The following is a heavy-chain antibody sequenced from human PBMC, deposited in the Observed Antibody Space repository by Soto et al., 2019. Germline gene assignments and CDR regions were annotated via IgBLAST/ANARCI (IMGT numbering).Heavy chain of an antibody. D-gene: IGHD4-17*01. CDR1: GFTFSSYS. J-gene: IGHJ4*02. CDR2: ISSSSSYI. Sequence: GGSLRLSCAASGFTFSSYSMNWVRQAPGKGLEWVSSISSSSSYIYYADSVKGRFTISRDNAKNSLYLQMNSLRAEDTAVYYCARDSILMTTVTTPFDYWGQGTLVTVSS. V-gene: IGHV3-21*01. CDR3: ARDSILMTTVTTPFDY.